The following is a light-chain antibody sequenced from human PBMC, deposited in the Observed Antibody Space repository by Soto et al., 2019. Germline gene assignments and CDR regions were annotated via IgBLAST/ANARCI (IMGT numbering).Light chain of an antibody. J-gene: IGKJ1*01. CDR3: QQYAKPPLT. V-gene: IGKV3-20*01. CDR2: GAS. CDR1: QIVNNNY. Sequence: IVLTQSTGTLSLSPGERATLSCRASQIVNNNYLAWYQQKPGQAPRLVIYGASNRATGVPDRFSASGSGTDFTLTISRLEPEDFAVYYCQQYAKPPLTFGQGTKVDIK.